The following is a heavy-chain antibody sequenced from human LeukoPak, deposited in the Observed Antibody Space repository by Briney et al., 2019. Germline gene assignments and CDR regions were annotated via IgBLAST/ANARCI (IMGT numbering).Heavy chain of an antibody. V-gene: IGHV3-23*01. CDR2: ISGSSGNT. J-gene: IGHJ4*02. Sequence: GGSLRLSCAASRFAFSSYAMTWVRQAPGKGLEWVSTISGSSGNTYYADSVKGRFTISRDNSKNTLYLQINSLRAEDTAVYYCAKDAPYYYDSMDHWGQGTLVTVSS. CDR1: RFAFSSYA. D-gene: IGHD3-22*01. CDR3: AKDAPYYYDSMDH.